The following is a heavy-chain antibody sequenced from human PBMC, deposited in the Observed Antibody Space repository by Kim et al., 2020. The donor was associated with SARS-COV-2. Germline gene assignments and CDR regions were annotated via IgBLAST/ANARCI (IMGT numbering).Heavy chain of an antibody. CDR1: GFTFSSYS. CDR3: ARVHNTGWRALDV. CDR2: ISTTSSTI. D-gene: IGHD6-19*01. V-gene: IGHV3-48*02. Sequence: GGSLRLSCAASGFTFSSYSFNWVRQAPGKGLEWVSHISTTSSTIYYADSVTGRFTISRDNAENSLYLQVNSLRDEDTAVYYCARVHNTGWRALDVWGQGTTVTVSS. J-gene: IGHJ6*02.